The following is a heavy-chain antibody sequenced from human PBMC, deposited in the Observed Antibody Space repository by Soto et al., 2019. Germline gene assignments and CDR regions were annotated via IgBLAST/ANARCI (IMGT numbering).Heavy chain of an antibody. CDR3: ARSGSGSGWL. D-gene: IGHD6-19*01. CDR2: IYYSGST. V-gene: IGHV4-61*01. CDR1: GVSVSSGRFY. Sequence: PSETLSLTCTVSGVSVSSGRFYWSWIRQPPGKGLEWIGYIYYSGSTKYNPSLRSRVTISVDTSKNQFSLKLTSVTAADTAVYYCARSGSGSGWLGGQGTLVTVSS. J-gene: IGHJ4*02.